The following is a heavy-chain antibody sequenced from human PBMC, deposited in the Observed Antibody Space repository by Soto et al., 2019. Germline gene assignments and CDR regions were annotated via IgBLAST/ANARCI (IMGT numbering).Heavy chain of an antibody. V-gene: IGHV1-2*02. D-gene: IGHD2-2*02. CDR2: SNPNSGDT. CDR1: GYTFTGHY. Sequence: AAVKVSCKASGYTFTGHYMYWVREAPGQGLEWMGWSNPNSGDTNYAQKFQGRVTMTRDTSISTAYTELSRLTSDDTAVYYCAGGTAILGYCISPNCYTPFDYWGPGTLVTVSS. J-gene: IGHJ4*02. CDR3: AGGTAILGYCISPNCYTPFDY.